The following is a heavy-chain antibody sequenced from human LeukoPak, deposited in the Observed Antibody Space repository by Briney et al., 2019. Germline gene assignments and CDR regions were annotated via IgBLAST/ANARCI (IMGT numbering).Heavy chain of an antibody. V-gene: IGHV1-69*06. D-gene: IGHD5-12*01. CDR2: IIPIFGTA. CDR1: GYTFTGYY. Sequence: SVKVSCKASGYTFTGYYMHWVRQAPGQGLEWMGGIIPIFGTANYAQKFQGRVTITADKSTSTAYMELSSLRSEDTAVYYCASAYSGYDLSAFDIWGQGTMVTVSS. CDR3: ASAYSGYDLSAFDI. J-gene: IGHJ3*02.